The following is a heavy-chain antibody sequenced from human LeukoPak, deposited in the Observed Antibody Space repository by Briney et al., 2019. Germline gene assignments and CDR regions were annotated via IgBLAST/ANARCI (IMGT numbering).Heavy chain of an antibody. D-gene: IGHD3-16*02. V-gene: IGHV4-39*01. J-gene: IGHJ4*02. CDR3: ARGGSYRSFDY. CDR2: IYYSGST. Sequence: SETLSLTCTVSGDSISSGSFYWRWIRQPPGKGLKWIGSIYYSGSTYYNPSLKSRVTISVDTSKNQFSLKLSSVTAADTAVYYCARGGSYRSFDYWGQGTLVTVSS. CDR1: GDSISSGSFY.